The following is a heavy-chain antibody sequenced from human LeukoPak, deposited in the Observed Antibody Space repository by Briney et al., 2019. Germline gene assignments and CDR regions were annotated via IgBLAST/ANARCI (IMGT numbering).Heavy chain of an antibody. D-gene: IGHD5-18*01. CDR3: ARVEDTAMVPDY. Sequence: SQTLSLTCTVSGGSISSGGYYWSWIRQPPGKGLEWIGYIYYSGSTYYNPSLKSRVTISVDTSKNQFSLKLSSVTAADTAVYYCARVEDTAMVPDYWGQGTLVTVSS. V-gene: IGHV4-30-4*08. CDR1: GGSISSGGYY. CDR2: IYYSGST. J-gene: IGHJ4*02.